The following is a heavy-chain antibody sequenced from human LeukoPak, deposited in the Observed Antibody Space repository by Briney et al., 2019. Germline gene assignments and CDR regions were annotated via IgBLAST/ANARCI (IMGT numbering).Heavy chain of an antibody. CDR3: ASHWGGY. J-gene: IGHJ4*02. D-gene: IGHD3-16*01. V-gene: IGHV3-53*01. CDR2: IYDSGTT. CDR1: GFTVSTNY. Sequence: GGSLRLSCAASGFTVSTNYMSWVRQAPGKGLEWVSIIYDSGTTHYADSVKGRFTISRDDLRNTLYLQMNSLRAEDTAVYYCASHWGGYWGQGTLVTVSS.